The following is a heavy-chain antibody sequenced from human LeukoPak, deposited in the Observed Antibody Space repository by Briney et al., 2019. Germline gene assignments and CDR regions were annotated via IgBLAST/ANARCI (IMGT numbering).Heavy chain of an antibody. D-gene: IGHD1-1*01. CDR2: IYPGDSDT. V-gene: IGHV5-51*01. J-gene: IGHJ4*02. Sequence: GESLKISCKGSGYSFSNYWIGWVRPMPGKGLEWMGIIYPGDSDTRYSPSFQGQVTISADKSVSTAYVQWSSLKASDTAIYYCARRFKTTERFDYWGQGTLVTASS. CDR1: GYSFSNYW. CDR3: ARRFKTTERFDY.